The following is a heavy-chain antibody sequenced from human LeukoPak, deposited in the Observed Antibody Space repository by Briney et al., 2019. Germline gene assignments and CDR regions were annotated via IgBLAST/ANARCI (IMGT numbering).Heavy chain of an antibody. Sequence: SETLSLTCTVSGGSISSYYWSWIRQPAGKGLEWIGRIYTSGSTNYNPSLKSRVTMSVDTSKNQFSLKLSSVTAAETAVYYCARDPFTVITPSAFDIWGQGTMVTVSS. CDR3: ARDPFTVITPSAFDI. J-gene: IGHJ3*02. CDR1: GGSISSYY. D-gene: IGHD4-23*01. CDR2: IYTSGST. V-gene: IGHV4-4*07.